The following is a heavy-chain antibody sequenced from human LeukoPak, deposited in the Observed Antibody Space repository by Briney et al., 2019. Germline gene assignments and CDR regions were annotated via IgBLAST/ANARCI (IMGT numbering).Heavy chain of an antibody. Sequence: GGSLRLSCAASGFTFSSYGMHWVRQAPGKGLEWVAVIWYDGSNKYYADSVKGRFTISRDNSKNTLCLQMNSLRAEDTAVYYCARDRVSGIAVAGTKVGYYYYGMDVWGQGTTVTVSS. J-gene: IGHJ6*02. D-gene: IGHD6-19*01. CDR2: IWYDGSNK. CDR1: GFTFSSYG. V-gene: IGHV3-33*01. CDR3: ARDRVSGIAVAGTKVGYYYYGMDV.